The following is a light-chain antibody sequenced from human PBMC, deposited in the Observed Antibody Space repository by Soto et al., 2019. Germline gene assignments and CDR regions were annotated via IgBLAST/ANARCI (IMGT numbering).Light chain of an antibody. CDR3: QQRVHWLT. Sequence: EIVLTQSPGTLSLSPGERATLSCRASQSVSAYLAWYQQEAGQAPRLLIYDVSNRAPGIPARFTGSGSGTDFTLTISSLEPEDSAVYYCQQRVHWLTFGGGTKVDIK. CDR2: DVS. CDR1: QSVSAY. V-gene: IGKV3-11*01. J-gene: IGKJ4*01.